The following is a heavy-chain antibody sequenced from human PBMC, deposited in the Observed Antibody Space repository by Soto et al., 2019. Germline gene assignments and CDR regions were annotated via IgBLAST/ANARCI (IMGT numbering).Heavy chain of an antibody. CDR1: GGSLSSSSYY. D-gene: IGHD1-26*01. CDR2: IFYSGNT. Sequence: SETLSLTCTVSGGSLSSSSYYWGWIRQPPGKGLEWIGNIFYSGNTYYNPSLKSRVTISVDTSKNQFSLKLSSVTAADTAVYYCARLSGSYNDRYFDNWGQGTLVTVS. V-gene: IGHV4-39*01. CDR3: ARLSGSYNDRYFDN. J-gene: IGHJ4*02.